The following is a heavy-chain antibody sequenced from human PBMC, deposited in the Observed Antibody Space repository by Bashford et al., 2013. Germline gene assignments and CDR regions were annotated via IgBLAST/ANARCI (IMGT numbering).Heavy chain of an antibody. J-gene: IGHJ4*02. D-gene: IGHD2-8*02. CDR2: ITYTGDTT. V-gene: IGHV3-23*01. CDR3: AKTGGFGWKWYFDY. Sequence: VRQAPGKGLEWVSAITYTGDTTYYIDSVKGRFTISRDNSKNTLYLQMTSLRADDTAVYYCAKTGGFGWKWYFDYWGQGALVTVSS.